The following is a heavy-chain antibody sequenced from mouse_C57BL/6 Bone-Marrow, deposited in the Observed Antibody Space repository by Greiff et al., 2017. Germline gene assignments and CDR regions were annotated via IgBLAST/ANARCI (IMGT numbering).Heavy chain of an antibody. V-gene: IGHV1-76*01. D-gene: IGHD4-1*01. Sequence: VQRVESGAELVRPGASVKLSCKASGYTFTDYYINWVKQRPGQGLEWIARIYPGSGNTDYNEKFKGKATLTAEKSSSTAYMQLSSLTSEDSAVYFCAGRWDGYWGQGTTLPVSS. CDR3: AGRWDGY. J-gene: IGHJ2*01. CDR2: IYPGSGNT. CDR1: GYTFTDYY.